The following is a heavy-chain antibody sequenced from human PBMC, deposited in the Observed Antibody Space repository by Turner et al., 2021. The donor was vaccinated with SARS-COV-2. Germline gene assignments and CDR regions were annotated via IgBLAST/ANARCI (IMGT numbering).Heavy chain of an antibody. D-gene: IGHD3-22*01. CDR3: ATTLVTLIGDGYFDL. CDR1: GYTLTELS. Sequence: QVQLVQSGAAVNTPGASVKVPCKVSGYTLTELSMHWVRQAPGKGLEWMGGFDPEDGETIYAQKFQGRVTMTEDTSTDTAYMELSSLRSEDTAVYYCATTLVTLIGDGYFDLWGRGTLVTVSS. V-gene: IGHV1-24*01. CDR2: FDPEDGET. J-gene: IGHJ2*01.